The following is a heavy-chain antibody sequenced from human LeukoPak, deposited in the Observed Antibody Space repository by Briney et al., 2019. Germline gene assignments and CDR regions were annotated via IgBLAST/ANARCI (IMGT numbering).Heavy chain of an antibody. CDR2: IRYDGSNK. D-gene: IGHD2-2*01. V-gene: IGHV3-33*01. CDR3: ARNIVVVPADPGIDY. CDR1: GFTFSSYD. Sequence: AGSLRLSCAASGFTFSSYDLHWVRQAPGKGLEWVGFIRYDGSNKYYADSVRGRLTISRDNAKISLYLQMNSLRAEYTGVYYCARNIVVVPADPGIDYWGQGAQVTVSS. J-gene: IGHJ4*02.